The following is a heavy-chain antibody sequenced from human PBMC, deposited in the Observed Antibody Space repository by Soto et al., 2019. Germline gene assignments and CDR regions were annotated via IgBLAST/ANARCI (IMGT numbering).Heavy chain of an antibody. V-gene: IGHV4-59*01. CDR3: ASSLINSFFDF. Sequence: SETLSLTCTVSSGSISNYYWSWIRQPPGRGLEWIGYIYYSESTRYNPSLKSRVTISLDTSRNQFSLKLNSVTAADTAVYYCASSLINSFFDFWGQGTLVTVSS. CDR2: IYYSEST. D-gene: IGHD3-16*01. J-gene: IGHJ4*02. CDR1: SGSISNYY.